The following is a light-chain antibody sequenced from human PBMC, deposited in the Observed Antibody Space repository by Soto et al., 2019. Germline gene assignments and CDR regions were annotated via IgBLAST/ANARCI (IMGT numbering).Light chain of an antibody. Sequence: DIKMTQYPSSLSASVGDSVTITCQASQDITKYLNWYQQQSGKPPKLLIYDATILETGVPPRFSGAGSGTEFALTISSLQPEDFATYYCQQYDDLPSTFGGGTKVEV. J-gene: IGKJ4*01. CDR3: QQYDDLPST. CDR2: DAT. CDR1: QDITKY. V-gene: IGKV1-33*01.